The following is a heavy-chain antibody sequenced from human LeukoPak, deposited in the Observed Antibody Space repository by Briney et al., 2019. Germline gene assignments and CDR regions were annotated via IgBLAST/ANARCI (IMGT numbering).Heavy chain of an antibody. CDR2: INPNSGGT. V-gene: IGHV1-2*02. Sequence: ASVKVSCKASGYTFTGYYMHWVRQAPGQGLEWMGWINPNSGGTNYAQKFQGRVTMTRDTSISTAYMELSRLRSDDTAVYYCARSVDYDSSGYYTPLSAFDIWGQGTMVTVSS. CDR3: ARSVDYDSSGYYTPLSAFDI. J-gene: IGHJ3*02. D-gene: IGHD3-22*01. CDR1: GYTFTGYY.